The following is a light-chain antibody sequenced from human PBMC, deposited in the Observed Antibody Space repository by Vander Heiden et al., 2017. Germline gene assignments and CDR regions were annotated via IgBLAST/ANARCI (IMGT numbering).Light chain of an antibody. J-gene: IGKJ4*02. CDR1: QSVLYSSNNNNY. CDR2: WAS. V-gene: IGKV4-1*01. Sequence: DIVMTQSPDSLAVYLGERATINCKSSQSVLYSSNNNNYLAWYQQKPGQPPKLLIYWASTRQSGVPDRFSGSGSGTDFTLTISSLQADDVAFYYCQQYYIAPLTFGGGTRVEIK. CDR3: QQYYIAPLT.